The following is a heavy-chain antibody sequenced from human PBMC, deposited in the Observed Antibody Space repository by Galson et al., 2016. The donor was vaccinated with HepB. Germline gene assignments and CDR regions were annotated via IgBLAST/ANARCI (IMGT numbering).Heavy chain of an antibody. Sequence: SLRLSCAASGFTVSGNYLTWVRQAPGRAPECVSIIYSGGGTYYADSVKGRFTISRDSSKNTMYLQMNSLRVEDTAVYYCARALCGQSCSSASCVTGGLDYWGPETLGTVSS. CDR2: IYSGGGT. D-gene: IGHD2-2*01. CDR3: ARALCGQSCSSASCVTGGLDY. J-gene: IGHJ4*02. CDR1: GFTVSGNY. V-gene: IGHV3-53*01.